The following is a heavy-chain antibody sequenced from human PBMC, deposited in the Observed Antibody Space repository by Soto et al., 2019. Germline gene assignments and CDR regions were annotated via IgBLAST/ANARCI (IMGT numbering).Heavy chain of an antibody. CDR2: ISWNSGTM. V-gene: IGHV3-9*01. CDR3: AKGFCSSARCLTYSYMDV. D-gene: IGHD2-2*01. J-gene: IGHJ6*03. Sequence: ESGGGLVQPGRSLRLSCAASGFSFDEYAMHWARQAPGKGLEWVSGISWNSGTMGYGDSVRGRFTISRDNAKNSLYLQMNSLRAEDTALYYCAKGFCSSARCLTYSYMDVWGKGTTVTVSS. CDR1: GFSFDEYA.